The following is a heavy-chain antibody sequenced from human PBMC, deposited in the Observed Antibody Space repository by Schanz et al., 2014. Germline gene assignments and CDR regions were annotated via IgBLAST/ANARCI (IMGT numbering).Heavy chain of an antibody. J-gene: IGHJ5*01. Sequence: SSLKVSCQSSGDIFRSYCISWGRQAPGQGLELMGRIIPVLHTGHDAQNFQGRVVIDAEKSTSTSYIEASSLRSEHTALYYCATGPTAVAGRFGSWG. CDR3: ATGPTAVAGRFGS. V-gene: IGHV1-69*08. CDR1: GDIFRSYC. CDR2: IIPVLHTG. D-gene: IGHD6-19*01.